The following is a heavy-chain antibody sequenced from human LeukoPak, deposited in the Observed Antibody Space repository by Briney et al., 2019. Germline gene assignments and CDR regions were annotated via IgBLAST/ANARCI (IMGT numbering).Heavy chain of an antibody. CDR1: GITVNINY. D-gene: IGHD3-9*01. CDR2: IYSGGAT. V-gene: IGHV3-66*04. J-gene: IGHJ4*02. Sequence: PGGSLRLSCAASGITVNINYMSWVRQAPGKGLEWVSIIYSGGATFYADSVKGRFTISRESSKNTLWLQMNSLTAEDTAVYYCARLHYDVLTGPFDYWGQGTLVTVSS. CDR3: ARLHYDVLTGPFDY.